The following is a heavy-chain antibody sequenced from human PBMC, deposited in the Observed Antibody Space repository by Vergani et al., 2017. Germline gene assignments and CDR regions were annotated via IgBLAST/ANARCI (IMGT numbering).Heavy chain of an antibody. CDR1: GFTFSSYW. Sequence: EVQLVDSGGGLVQPGGSLRLSCAASGFTFSSYWMNWVRQAPGKGLEWVANINQDGSQRQYVDSVKGRFTISRDNAKNSLYLQMNSLRAEDTAVYHCARTGYSSNSKDYWGQGTLVTVSS. J-gene: IGHJ4*02. V-gene: IGHV3-7*01. CDR3: ARTGYSSNSKDY. D-gene: IGHD6-19*01. CDR2: INQDGSQR.